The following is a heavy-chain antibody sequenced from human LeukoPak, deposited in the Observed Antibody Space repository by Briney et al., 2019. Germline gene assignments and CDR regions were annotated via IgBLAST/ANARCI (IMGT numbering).Heavy chain of an antibody. CDR1: GFIFSTYT. D-gene: IGHD5-18*01. J-gene: IGHJ4*02. CDR3: TRGSSYAYDY. Sequence: GGSLRLSCAASGFIFSTYTMHWVRQAPGKGLEFVSAVSSGGGSTYYANSVKGGFTISRDNSKNTMYLQMGSLRAEDMAVYYCTRGSSYAYDYWGQGTLVTVSS. V-gene: IGHV3-64*01. CDR2: VSSGGGST.